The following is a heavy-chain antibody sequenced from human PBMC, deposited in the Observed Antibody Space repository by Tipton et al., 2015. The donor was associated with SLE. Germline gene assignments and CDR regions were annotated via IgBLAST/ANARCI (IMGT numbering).Heavy chain of an antibody. CDR2: IYNSGST. CDR1: GGSISTTPYY. D-gene: IGHD4-11*01. J-gene: IGHJ6*02. Sequence: GSLRLSCTVSGGSISTTPYYWGWIRQPPGKGLEWVGSIYNSGSTYYDPSLKSRVTISLDTSKNQFSLKLTSVTAADTAVYYCARSQGGNYIFYSYGMDVWGQGTTVTVSS. V-gene: IGHV4-39*07. CDR3: ARSQGGNYIFYSYGMDV.